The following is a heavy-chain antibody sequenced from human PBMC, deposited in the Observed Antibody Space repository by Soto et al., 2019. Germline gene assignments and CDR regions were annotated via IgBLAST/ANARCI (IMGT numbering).Heavy chain of an antibody. V-gene: IGHV5-51*01. D-gene: IGHD6-13*01. CDR1: GYIFTSYW. CDR2: IYPGDSDT. J-gene: IGHJ6*02. Sequence: PVESLKISCKGSGYIFTSYWIGWGRQSPWKGLEWMGIIYPGDSDTRYSPSFQGQVTISADKSISTAYLQWSSLKASDTAMYYCARHTSSSRLYYYYYGMEVWGQGTTVTVS. CDR3: ARHTSSSRLYYYYYGMEV.